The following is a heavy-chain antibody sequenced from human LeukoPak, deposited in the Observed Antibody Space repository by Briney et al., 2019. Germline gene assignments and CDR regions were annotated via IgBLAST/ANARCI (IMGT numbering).Heavy chain of an antibody. V-gene: IGHV3-66*01. Sequence: GGSLRLSCAASGFTFSSYAMSWVRQAPGKGLEWVSVIYSGGSTYYADSVKGRFTISRDNSKNTLYLQMNSLRAEDTAVYYCARGSLCYYDSSGCNWFDPWGQGTLVTVSS. J-gene: IGHJ5*02. D-gene: IGHD3-22*01. CDR2: IYSGGST. CDR1: GFTFSSYA. CDR3: ARGSLCYYDSSGCNWFDP.